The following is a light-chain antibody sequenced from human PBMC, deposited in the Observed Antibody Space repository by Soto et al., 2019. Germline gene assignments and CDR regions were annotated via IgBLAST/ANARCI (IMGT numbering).Light chain of an antibody. CDR3: CSYAGSNSFL. Sequence: QSVLTQPRSVSGSPGQSVTISCTGTSSDVGTYEFVSWYQQHPGKAPKLMIYDVTKRPPGVPDRFSGSRSGNTASLTISGLQTEDAADYYCCSYAGSNSFLFGGGTKLTVL. CDR2: DVT. J-gene: IGLJ2*01. V-gene: IGLV2-11*01. CDR1: SSDVGTYEF.